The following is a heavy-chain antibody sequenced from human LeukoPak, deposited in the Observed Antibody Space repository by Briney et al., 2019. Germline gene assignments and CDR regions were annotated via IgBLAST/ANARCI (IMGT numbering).Heavy chain of an antibody. CDR1: GSTFSSYW. Sequence: GGYLRRYCAASGSTFSSYWMSWVRQAPGKGLEWVASIKQDGSEKYYVDSVKGRFTISRDNAKNSLYLQMSSLRAEDTAVYYCARGPHREYLEQWLTGQFGYWAQGTLVTVSS. J-gene: IGHJ4*02. D-gene: IGHD6-19*01. V-gene: IGHV3-7*03. CDR3: ARGPHREYLEQWLTGQFGY. CDR2: IKQDGSEK.